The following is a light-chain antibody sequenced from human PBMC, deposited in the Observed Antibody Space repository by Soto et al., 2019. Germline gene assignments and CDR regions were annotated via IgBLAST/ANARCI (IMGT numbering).Light chain of an antibody. CDR1: QSVKSSY. J-gene: IGKJ5*01. CDR3: QQYGSSIT. CDR2: GTS. V-gene: IGKV3-20*01. Sequence: EIVLTQSPGTVSLSPGERATLTCRASQSVKSSYLAWYQHKPGQAPRLLIYGTSSRATGIPDRFSGSGSGTDFTLTISRLEPEDFAVYYCQQYGSSITFGQG.